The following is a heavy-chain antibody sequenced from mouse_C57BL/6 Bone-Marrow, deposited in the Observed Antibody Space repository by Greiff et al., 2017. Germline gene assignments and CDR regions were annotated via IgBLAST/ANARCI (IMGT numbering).Heavy chain of an antibody. CDR3: ARVGYSNFYFDY. Sequence: QVQLQQPGAELVKPGASVKLSCKASGYTFTSYWMHWVKQRPGQGLEWIGMIHPNSGSTNYNEKFKSKATLTVDKSSSTAYMQLSSLTSEDSAVYYGARVGYSNFYFDYWGQGTTLTVSS. J-gene: IGHJ2*01. V-gene: IGHV1-64*01. CDR1: GYTFTSYW. CDR2: IHPNSGST. D-gene: IGHD2-5*01.